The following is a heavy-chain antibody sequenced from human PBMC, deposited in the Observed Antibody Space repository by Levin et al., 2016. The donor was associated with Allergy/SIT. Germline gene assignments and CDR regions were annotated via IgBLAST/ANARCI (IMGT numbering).Heavy chain of an antibody. J-gene: IGHJ5*02. V-gene: IGHV3-11*01. CDR2: ISSSGSTI. CDR3: ASDPYP. Sequence: GESLKISCAVTPFTFATYDFQWIRQAPGKGLEWVSYISSSGSTIYYADSVKGRFTISRDNAKNSLYLQMNSLRAEDTAVYYCASDPYPWGQGTLVTVSS. CDR1: PFTFATYD.